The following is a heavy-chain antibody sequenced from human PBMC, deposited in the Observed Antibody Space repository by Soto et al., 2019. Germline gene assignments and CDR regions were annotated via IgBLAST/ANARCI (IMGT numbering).Heavy chain of an antibody. V-gene: IGHV1-8*01. CDR2: MNPNSANT. J-gene: IGHJ6*02. Sequence: QVQLVQSGAEVKKPGASVKVSCKASGYTFTSYDINWVRQATGQGLEWMGWMNPNSANTDYAQKCQGRVTMNRNTSISTAYMELSSLRSEDTAVYYCARDQANYGMDVWGQGTTVTVSS. CDR3: ARDQANYGMDV. CDR1: GYTFTSYD.